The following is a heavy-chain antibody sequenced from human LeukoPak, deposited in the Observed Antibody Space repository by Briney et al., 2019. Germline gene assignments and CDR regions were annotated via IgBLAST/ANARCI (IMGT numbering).Heavy chain of an antibody. CDR2: ISSSSSYI. CDR3: ARDGITMVRGVTY. J-gene: IGHJ4*02. CDR1: GFTFSSYS. D-gene: IGHD3-10*01. Sequence: TGGSLRLSCAASGFTFSSYSMNWVRQAPGKGLEWVSSISSSSSYIYYADSVKGRFTISRDNAKNSLYLQMNSLRAEDTAVYYCARDGITMVRGVTYWGQGTLVTVSS. V-gene: IGHV3-21*01.